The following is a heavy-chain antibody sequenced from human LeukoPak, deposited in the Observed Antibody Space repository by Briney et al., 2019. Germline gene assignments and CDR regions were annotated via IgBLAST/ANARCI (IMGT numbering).Heavy chain of an antibody. CDR3: TRTSLSGWFDS. D-gene: IGHD6-19*01. CDR1: GFTFSGYD. V-gene: IGHV3-13*01. Sequence: PGGSLRLASAASGFTFSGYDMHWVRQPPGKGLEWVSTIDIAGDTYYPDSVKGRFTISRQNGKNSLYLQMNSLRAEDTAVYYCTRTSLSGWFDSWGQGTLVTVSS. J-gene: IGHJ5*01. CDR2: IDIAGDT.